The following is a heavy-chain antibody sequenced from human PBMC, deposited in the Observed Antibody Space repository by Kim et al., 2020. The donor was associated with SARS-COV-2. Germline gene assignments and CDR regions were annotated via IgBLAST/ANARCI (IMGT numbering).Heavy chain of an antibody. Sequence: SETLSLTCRVSGGSISSGGYAWSWLRQAPGKGPEWIGYIYYSGTSHHNPALSRRVTLSIERSKNQITLQLRSVTAAATAVYFCARGGASTVTSFWYFDLWGRGTLVSVSS. J-gene: IGHJ2*01. CDR2: IYYSGTS. CDR1: GGSISSGGYA. V-gene: IGHV4-30-2*01. CDR3: ARGGASTVTSFWYFDL. D-gene: IGHD4-17*01.